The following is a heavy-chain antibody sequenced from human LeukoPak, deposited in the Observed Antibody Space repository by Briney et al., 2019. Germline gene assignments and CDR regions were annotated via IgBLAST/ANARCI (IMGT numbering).Heavy chain of an antibody. V-gene: IGHV1-24*01. CDR2: FDPEDGET. D-gene: IGHD3-22*01. CDR3: ATLGPYDSSGYYYSRYYFDY. CDR1: GYTLTELS. J-gene: IGHJ4*02. Sequence: ASVKVSCKVSGYTLTELSMHWVRQAPGKGLEWMGGFDPEDGETIYAQKFQGRVTMTEDTSTDTAYMELSSLRSEDTAVYYCATLGPYDSSGYYYSRYYFDYWGQGTLVTASS.